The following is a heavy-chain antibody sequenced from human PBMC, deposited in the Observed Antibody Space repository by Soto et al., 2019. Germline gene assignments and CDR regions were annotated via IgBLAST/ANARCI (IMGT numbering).Heavy chain of an antibody. CDR1: GFTFSSYA. CDR2: ISSNGGST. J-gene: IGHJ3*02. D-gene: IGHD3-3*01. V-gene: IGHV3-64D*08. Sequence: GGSLRLSCSASGFTFSSYAMHWVRQAPGKGLEYVSAISSNGGSTYYADSVKGRFTISRDNSKNTLYLQMSSLRAEDTAVYYCVKGGPTIFGVVIILELDAFDIWGQGTMVTVSS. CDR3: VKGGPTIFGVVIILELDAFDI.